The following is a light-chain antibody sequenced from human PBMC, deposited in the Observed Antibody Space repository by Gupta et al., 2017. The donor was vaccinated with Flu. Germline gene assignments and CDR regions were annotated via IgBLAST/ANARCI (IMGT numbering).Light chain of an antibody. CDR1: TSNIGINN. J-gene: IGLJ1*01. Sequence: QSVLAQPPSTSETPGQRVTISCSGRTSNIGINNVNWYQHRRGTAPKLLIYSDYQRPSGVPDRFSASKSGTSASLAISGLQSEDEADYYCAAWDISLSVYVFGTGTKVTVL. CDR2: SDY. CDR3: AAWDISLSVYV. V-gene: IGLV1-44*01.